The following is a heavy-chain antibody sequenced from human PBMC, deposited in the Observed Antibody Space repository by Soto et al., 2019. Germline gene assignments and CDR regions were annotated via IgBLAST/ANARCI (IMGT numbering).Heavy chain of an antibody. Sequence: QVKLVQSGAEVKKPGASIKVSCKASGYSFATSGMTWVRQAPGQGLEWVAWISAYNGNSNYDQNLQDRVTMTTDTSTTTAYLELRNLRSDDSAVYYCARAGQYYDASGYANWGQGTLVTVSS. J-gene: IGHJ4*02. CDR3: ARAGQYYDASGYAN. CDR1: GYSFATSG. D-gene: IGHD3-22*01. CDR2: ISAYNGNS. V-gene: IGHV1-18*01.